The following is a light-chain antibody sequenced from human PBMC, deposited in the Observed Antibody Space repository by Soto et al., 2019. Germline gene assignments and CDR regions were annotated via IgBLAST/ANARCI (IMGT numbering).Light chain of an antibody. CDR2: GAS. Sequence: EIVLTQSPATLSLSPGERATLSCRASQSVSNYLAWYQQKPGQAPRLLIYGASNRATGIPARFGGSGSGTDFTLTISSLEPEDFAVYYCQQRSNWPPYTFGQGTKLEIK. CDR3: QQRSNWPPYT. J-gene: IGKJ2*01. V-gene: IGKV3-11*01. CDR1: QSVSNY.